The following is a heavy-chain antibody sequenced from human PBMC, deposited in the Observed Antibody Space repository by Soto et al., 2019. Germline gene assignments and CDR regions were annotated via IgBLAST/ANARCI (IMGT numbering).Heavy chain of an antibody. J-gene: IGHJ6*02. Sequence: GESLKISCQGSGYSFTSYWITWVRQLPVKGLEWMGRIDPSDSYTTYSPSFQGQISFSADKSISTAYLHWSSLKSSDTAVYYCARHEGVPAADGLDVWGQGTTVTVSS. CDR3: ARHEGVPAADGLDV. D-gene: IGHD2-2*01. V-gene: IGHV5-10-1*01. CDR2: IDPSDSYT. CDR1: GYSFTSYW.